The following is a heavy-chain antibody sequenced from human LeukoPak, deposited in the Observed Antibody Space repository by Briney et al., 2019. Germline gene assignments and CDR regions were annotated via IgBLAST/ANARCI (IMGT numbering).Heavy chain of an antibody. Sequence: GGSLRLSCAASGFTFSSYAMHWVRQAPCKGLEWVAVISYDGSNKYYADSVKGRFTISRDNSKNTLYLQMNSLRAEDTAVYYCAREHRTDYDFWSGEDYWGQGTLVTVSS. V-gene: IGHV3-30-3*01. CDR1: GFTFSSYA. D-gene: IGHD3-3*01. CDR2: ISYDGSNK. J-gene: IGHJ4*02. CDR3: AREHRTDYDFWSGEDY.